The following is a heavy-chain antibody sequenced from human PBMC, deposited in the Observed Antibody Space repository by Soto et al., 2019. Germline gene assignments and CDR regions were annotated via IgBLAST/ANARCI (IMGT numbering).Heavy chain of an antibody. V-gene: IGHV1-18*04. CDR2: ISANSGNT. J-gene: IGHJ4*02. D-gene: IGHD6-25*01. CDR1: GYSFASYG. CDR3: VSDPQRNDY. Sequence: QVQLVQSGPEVKKPGASVKVSCKASGYSFASYGVSWVRQAPGQGLEWRGWISANSGNTDYAQKFRGRVTMTTETSTSTAYMDLRSLRSDDTAVYYCVSDPQRNDYWGQGTLVTVSS.